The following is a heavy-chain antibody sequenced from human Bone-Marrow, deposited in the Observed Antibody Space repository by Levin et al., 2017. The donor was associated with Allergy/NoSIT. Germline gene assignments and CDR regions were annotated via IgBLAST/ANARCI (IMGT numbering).Heavy chain of an antibody. D-gene: IGHD6-6*01. CDR2: INNNGGIT. V-gene: IGHV3-23*01. Sequence: ESLKISCAASGFTFSSCAMSWVRQAPGKGLEWVSSINNNGGITYYADSVKGRFTISRDNSKNTLDLQMSSLRDEDTAVYYCAKGGSMSALPWDSWGQGTLVTVSS. CDR3: AKGGSMSALPWDS. CDR1: GFTFSSCA. J-gene: IGHJ4*02.